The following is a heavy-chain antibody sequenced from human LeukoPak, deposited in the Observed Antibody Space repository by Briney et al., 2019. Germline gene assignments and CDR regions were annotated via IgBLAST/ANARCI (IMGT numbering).Heavy chain of an antibody. CDR1: GFTFSSYG. V-gene: IGHV3-30*02. D-gene: IGHD2-2*01. CDR2: IRYDGSNK. Sequence: PGGSLRLSCAASGFTFSSYGMHWVRQAPGKGLEWVAFIRYDGSNKYYADSVKGRFTISRDNSKNTLYLQMNSLRAEDTAVYYCARDMGDIVVVTAATYYYYYMDVWGKGTTVTVSS. CDR3: ARDMGDIVVVTAATYYYYYMDV. J-gene: IGHJ6*03.